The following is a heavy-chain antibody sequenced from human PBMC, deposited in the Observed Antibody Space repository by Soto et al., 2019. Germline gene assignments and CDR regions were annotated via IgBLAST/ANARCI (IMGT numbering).Heavy chain of an antibody. CDR2: INHSGST. V-gene: IGHV4-34*01. CDR1: GGSFSGYS. CDR3: VSPRNYIEVFGSYFDY. Sequence: SETLSLTCAVYGGSFSGYSWTWIRQPPWTGLEWIGEINHSGSTNYNPSLKSRVTISVDTSKNQFSLKLTSMTAADTAVYFCVSPRNYIEVFGSYFDYWSQGPLVTFSS. J-gene: IGHJ4*02. D-gene: IGHD6-19*01.